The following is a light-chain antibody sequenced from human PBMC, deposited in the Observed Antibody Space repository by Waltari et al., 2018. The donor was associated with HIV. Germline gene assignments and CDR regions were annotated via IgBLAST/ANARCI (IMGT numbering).Light chain of an antibody. CDR2: DNN. Sequence: QSVLTQPPSMSAALGKKATLSCSGNSSNTGNNCVYCFKQLPGTAPKPLIYDNNKRPSGIPDRFSGSKSGTSATLGITGLQTWDEADYYCGTWDSSLSGVVFGGGTKLTVL. V-gene: IGLV1-51*01. CDR1: SSNTGNNC. J-gene: IGLJ2*01. CDR3: GTWDSSLSGVV.